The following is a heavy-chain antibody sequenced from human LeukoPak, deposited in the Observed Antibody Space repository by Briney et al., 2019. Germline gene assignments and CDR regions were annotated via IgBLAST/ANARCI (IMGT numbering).Heavy chain of an antibody. CDR3: ASGEDYDSSGYRYFDY. CDR1: GFTFSSYW. D-gene: IGHD3-22*01. V-gene: IGHV3-7*01. J-gene: IGHJ4*02. CDR2: IKEDGSEK. Sequence: GGSLRLSCAASGFTFSSYWMTWVRQAPGKGLEWVVNIKEDGSEKYCVDSVKGRFTISRDNAKNSLYLQMNSLRAEDTAVYYCASGEDYDSSGYRYFDYWGQGTLVTVSS.